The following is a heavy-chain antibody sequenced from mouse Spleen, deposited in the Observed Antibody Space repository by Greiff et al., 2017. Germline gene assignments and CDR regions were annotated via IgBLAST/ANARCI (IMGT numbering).Heavy chain of an antibody. V-gene: IGHV1-67*01. CDR2: ISTYYGDA. Sequence: VKLMESGPELVRPGVSVKISCKGSGYTFTDYAMHWVKQSPAKSLEWIGVISTYYGDASYNQKFKDKATMTVDKSSSTAYMELARLTSEDSAVYYCEREAYGNWAMDYWGQGTSVTVSS. J-gene: IGHJ4*01. D-gene: IGHD2-10*02. CDR1: GYTFTDYA. CDR3: EREAYGNWAMDY.